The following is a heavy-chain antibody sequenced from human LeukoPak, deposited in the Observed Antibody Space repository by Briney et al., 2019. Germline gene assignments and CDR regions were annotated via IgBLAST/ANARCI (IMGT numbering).Heavy chain of an antibody. CDR2: ISGTGGST. V-gene: IGHV3-23*01. D-gene: IGHD2-15*01. J-gene: IGHJ4*02. CDR3: AKERDAYCSGGSCYGSDKLDPADY. CDR1: GFTFSIYS. Sequence: GGSLSLSCAASGFTFSIYSMTWVRQAPGKGLEWVSSISGTGGSTFYADSVKGRFTISRDNSKNTLYLQMNSLRAEDTAIYYCAKERDAYCSGGSCYGSDKLDPADYWGQGSLVTVSS.